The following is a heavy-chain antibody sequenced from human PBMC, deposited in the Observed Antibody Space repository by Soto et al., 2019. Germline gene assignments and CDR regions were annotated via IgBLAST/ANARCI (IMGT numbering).Heavy chain of an antibody. Sequence: GGSLSLSCSASGFTFSHFGMHWVRQAPGKGLEWVALISYDGSNKYYADSVKGRFTISRDSTKNTLSLQINSLRAEDSAVYYCAKDLHSSGWAAYNFDYWGQGTLVTVSS. CDR2: ISYDGSNK. D-gene: IGHD6-25*01. CDR3: AKDLHSSGWAAYNFDY. V-gene: IGHV3-30*18. J-gene: IGHJ4*02. CDR1: GFTFSHFG.